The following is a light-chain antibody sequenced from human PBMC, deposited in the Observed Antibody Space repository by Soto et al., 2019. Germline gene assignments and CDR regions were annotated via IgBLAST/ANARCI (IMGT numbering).Light chain of an antibody. V-gene: IGKV3-15*01. CDR1: HSVFTN. CDR2: GAS. Sequence: EIVMTQSPATLFVSPGERVTLSCRASHSVFTNLAWYQHKPGQAPRLLIYGASTRAAGIPARFSGSGSGTGFTLTISSLQSEHFAFYYCQQYNDWPLPTFGGGTKVEIK. CDR3: QQYNDWPLPT. J-gene: IGKJ4*01.